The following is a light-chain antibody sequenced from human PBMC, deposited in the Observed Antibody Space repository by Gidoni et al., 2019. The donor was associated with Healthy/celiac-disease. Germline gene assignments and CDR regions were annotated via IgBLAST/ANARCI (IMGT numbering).Light chain of an antibody. CDR3: QQRSNWPFT. CDR1: QSVSSY. Sequence: EIVLTQSPATLSLSPGERATLSCRASQSVSSYLAWYQQKPGPAPRLLIYDASNRATGIPARCSGSGSGTDLTLTISSLEPEDFVVYYCQQRSNWPFTFGGGVKVEIK. CDR2: DAS. V-gene: IGKV3-11*01. J-gene: IGKJ4*01.